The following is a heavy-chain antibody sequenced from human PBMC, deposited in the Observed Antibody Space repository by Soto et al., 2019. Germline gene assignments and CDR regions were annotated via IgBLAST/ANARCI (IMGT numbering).Heavy chain of an antibody. CDR2: ISYDGSNK. Sequence: GGSLGRSCAASGCTFSSYGMHWVRQAPGKGLEWVAVISYDGSNKYYAYSVKGRFTISRDNSKNTLYLQMDSLRAEDTAVYYCAKAITMIVGGVDYWGQGTLVTVSS. CDR3: AKAITMIVGGVDY. V-gene: IGHV3-30*18. D-gene: IGHD3-22*01. CDR1: GCTFSSYG. J-gene: IGHJ4*02.